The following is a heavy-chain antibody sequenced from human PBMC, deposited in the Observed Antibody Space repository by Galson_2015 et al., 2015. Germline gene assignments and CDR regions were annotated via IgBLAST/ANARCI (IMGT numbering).Heavy chain of an antibody. V-gene: IGHV3-7*04. D-gene: IGHD4-23*01. CDR1: GFTFSNYW. CDR3: ARDRNSPGRSYYCYMDV. CDR2: IKQDGSEK. J-gene: IGHJ6*03. Sequence: SLRLSCAVSGFTFSNYWMSWVRQAPGKGLEWVANIKQDGSEKKYVDSVKGRFTISRDNAKNSLFLQMYSLRVEDTAVYFCARDRNSPGRSYYCYMDVWGKGTTVIVS.